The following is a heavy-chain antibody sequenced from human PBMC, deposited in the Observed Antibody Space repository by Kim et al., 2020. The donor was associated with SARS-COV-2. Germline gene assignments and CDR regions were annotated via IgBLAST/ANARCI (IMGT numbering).Heavy chain of an antibody. J-gene: IGHJ4*02. CDR3: ARGPDYYGSGSYFFDY. Sequence: SETLSLTCTVSGGSISSYYWSWIRQPPGKGLEWIGYIYYSGSTNYNPSLKSRVTISVDTSKNQFSLKLSSVTAADTAVYYCARGPDYYGSGSYFFDYWGQGTLVTVSS. CDR1: GGSISSYY. V-gene: IGHV4-59*01. D-gene: IGHD3-10*01. CDR2: IYYSGST.